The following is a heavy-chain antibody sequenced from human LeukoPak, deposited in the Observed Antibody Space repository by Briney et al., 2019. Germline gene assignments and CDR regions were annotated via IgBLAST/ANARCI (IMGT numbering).Heavy chain of an antibody. CDR2: ISSNGGST. D-gene: IGHD3-3*01. CDR1: GFTFSSYA. Sequence: GGSLRLSCPASGFTFSSYAMHWVRQAPGKGLEYVSAISSNGGSTYYANSVKGRFTISRDNSKNTLYLQMGSLRAEDMAVYYCARDLEGRGAFDIWGQGTMVTVSS. V-gene: IGHV3-64*01. J-gene: IGHJ3*02. CDR3: ARDLEGRGAFDI.